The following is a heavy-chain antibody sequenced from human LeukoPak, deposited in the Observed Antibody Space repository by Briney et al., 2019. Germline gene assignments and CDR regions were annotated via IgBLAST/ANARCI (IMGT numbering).Heavy chain of an antibody. CDR3: ASRPPRRAYSSSLPFVD. V-gene: IGHV1-69*05. D-gene: IGHD6-6*01. J-gene: IGHJ4*02. CDR1: GGTFSSYA. CDR2: IIPIFGTA. Sequence: SVKVSCKASGGTFSSYAISWVRQAPGQGLEWMGGIIPIFGTANYAQKFQGRVTIITDESTSTAYMELSSLRSEDTAVYYCASRPPRRAYSSSLPFVDWGQGTLVTVSS.